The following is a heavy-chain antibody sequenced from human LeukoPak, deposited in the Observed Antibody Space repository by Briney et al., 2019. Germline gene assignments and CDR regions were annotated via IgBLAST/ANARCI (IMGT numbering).Heavy chain of an antibody. CDR3: ARDGGAYYYDSSGPRPGVFYY. J-gene: IGHJ4*02. V-gene: IGHV4-31*03. D-gene: IGHD3-22*01. Sequence: SETLSLTCTVSGGSISSGGYYWSWIRQHPGKGLEWIGYIYYSGSTYYNPSLKSRVTISVDTSKNQFSLKLSSVTAADTAVYYCARDGGAYYYDSSGPRPGVFYYWGQGTLVTVSP. CDR1: GGSISSGGYY. CDR2: IYYSGST.